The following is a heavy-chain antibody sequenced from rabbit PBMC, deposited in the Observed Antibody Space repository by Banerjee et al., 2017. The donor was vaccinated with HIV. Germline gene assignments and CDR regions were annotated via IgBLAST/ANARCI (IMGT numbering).Heavy chain of an antibody. V-gene: IGHV1S45*01. J-gene: IGHJ4*01. CDR1: GIDFSTYG. Sequence: QEQLVESGGGLVTLGGSLKLSCKASGIDFSTYGISWVRQAPGKGLEWIGYIYPDYGTTDYASWAKGRFTISKTSSTTVTLQMTSLTAADTATYFCARDPYSVNSYNFNLWGPGTLVTVS. CDR2: IYPDYGTT. D-gene: IGHD8-1*01. CDR3: ARDPYSVNSYNFNL.